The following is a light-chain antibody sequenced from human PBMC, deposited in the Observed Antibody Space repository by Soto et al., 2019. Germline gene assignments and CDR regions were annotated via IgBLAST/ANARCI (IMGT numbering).Light chain of an antibody. V-gene: IGKV1-27*01. J-gene: IGKJ4*01. CDR1: QGISNS. CDR3: QTYNSARVT. Sequence: DIQMTQSPSSLSASVGDRVTITCRASQGISNSLAWYQQNAGKSPKLLIYAASNLQSGVPSRFSGSGYGTDFRLTISSLQPEDVATYYCQTYNSARVTFGGGTKVEIK. CDR2: AAS.